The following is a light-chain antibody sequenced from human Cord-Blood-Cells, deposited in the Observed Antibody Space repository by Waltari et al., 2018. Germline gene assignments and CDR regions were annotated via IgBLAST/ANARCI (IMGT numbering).Light chain of an antibody. V-gene: IGLV2-23*01. CDR3: CSDAGSSTVV. CDR2: EGG. Sequence: QSALTQPASVSGSPGQSIPISCTGTSSDVGSYNLVSWYQQHPGKAPTLMINEGGKRHSWVVYRSSGSRYGNTPSLTISGLQAEHDAAYYCCSDAGSSTVVFGGGTKLTVL. J-gene: IGLJ2*01. CDR1: SSDVGSYNL.